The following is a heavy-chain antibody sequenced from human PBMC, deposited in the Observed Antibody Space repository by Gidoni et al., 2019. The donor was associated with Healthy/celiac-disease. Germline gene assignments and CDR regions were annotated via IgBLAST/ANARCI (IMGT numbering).Heavy chain of an antibody. Sequence: LEWMGGFDPEDGETIYAQKFQGRVTMTEDTSTDTAYMELSSLRSEDTAVYYCATGLGVQWLVLPFDYWGQGTLVTVSS. V-gene: IGHV1-24*01. J-gene: IGHJ4*02. CDR2: FDPEDGET. CDR3: ATGLGVQWLVLPFDY. D-gene: IGHD6-19*01.